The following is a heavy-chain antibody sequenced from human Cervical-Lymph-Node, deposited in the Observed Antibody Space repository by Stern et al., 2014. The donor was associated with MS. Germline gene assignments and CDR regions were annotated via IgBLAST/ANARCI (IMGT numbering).Heavy chain of an antibody. CDR3: AKGRTVAGKGVGAFDV. CDR2: ISYDGGNE. J-gene: IGHJ3*01. CDR1: GFPFSNFG. Sequence: VQLVESGGGVVPPGRSLRLSCAASGFPFSNFGMHWVRQAPGKGLEWVALISYDGGNEYYPDSVKGRLTISRDDSKKQLNLQLNSLRPEDTAVYYCAKGRTVAGKGVGAFDVWGQGTLVTVSS. V-gene: IGHV3-30*18. D-gene: IGHD6-19*01.